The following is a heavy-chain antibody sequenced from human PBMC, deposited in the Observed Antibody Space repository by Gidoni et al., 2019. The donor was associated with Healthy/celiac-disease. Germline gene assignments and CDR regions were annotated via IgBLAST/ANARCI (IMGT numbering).Heavy chain of an antibody. CDR3: AREVCPVCYSGYSLGGWFDP. CDR1: GFTGRSNY. D-gene: IGHD5-12*01. Sequence: EVQLVESGGGLVPPGGSLRLSCAASGFTGRSNYMSWVRQAPGKGLEWVSVIYSGGSTYYADSVKGRFTISRDNSKNTLYLQMNSLRAEDTAVYYCAREVCPVCYSGYSLGGWFDPWGQGTLVTVSS. V-gene: IGHV3-66*01. J-gene: IGHJ5*02. CDR2: IYSGGST.